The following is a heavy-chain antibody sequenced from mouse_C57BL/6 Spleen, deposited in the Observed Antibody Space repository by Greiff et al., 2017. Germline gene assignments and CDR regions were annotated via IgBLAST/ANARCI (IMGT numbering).Heavy chain of an antibody. V-gene: IGHV6-6*01. CDR1: GFTFSDAW. J-gene: IGHJ1*03. D-gene: IGHD1-1*01. CDR2: IRNKANNHAN. CDR3: TRSYYYGSSYDLPWYFDV. Sequence: EVKVEESGGGLVQPGGSMKLSCAASGFTFSDAWMDWVRQSPEKGLEWVAEIRNKANNHANYYAESGKGRFTISRDDSKSSVSLQMYSMRAEDTGIYYCTRSYYYGSSYDLPWYFDVWGTGTTVTVSS.